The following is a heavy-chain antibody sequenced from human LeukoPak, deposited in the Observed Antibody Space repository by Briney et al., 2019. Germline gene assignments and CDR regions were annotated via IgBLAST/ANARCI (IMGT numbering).Heavy chain of an antibody. D-gene: IGHD3-22*01. Sequence: GASVKVSCKVSGYPLTELSMHWVRQAPGKGLEWMGGFDPEDGETIYAQKFQGRVTMTEDTSTDTAYMELSSLRSEDTAVYYCATDFTGDSSGYCFDYWGQGTLVTVSS. J-gene: IGHJ4*02. CDR2: FDPEDGET. CDR1: GYPLTELS. CDR3: ATDFTGDSSGYCFDY. V-gene: IGHV1-24*01.